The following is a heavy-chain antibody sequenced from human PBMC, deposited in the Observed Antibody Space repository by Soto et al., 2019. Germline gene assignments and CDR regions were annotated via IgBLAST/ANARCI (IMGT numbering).Heavy chain of an antibody. D-gene: IGHD6-19*01. CDR2: IRRKANSYTT. V-gene: IGHV3-72*01. CDR3: AMLGGWSGGSSGMDV. Sequence: EVQLVESGGGLVQPGGSLRLSCAASGLIFSDYHMDWVRQAPGKGLEWDGRIRRKANSYTTEYAASVKGRFTISRDDSKISLYLQMNSLKSEDTAVYYCAMLGGWSGGSSGMDVWGQWTTVTVSS. J-gene: IGHJ6*02. CDR1: GLIFSDYH.